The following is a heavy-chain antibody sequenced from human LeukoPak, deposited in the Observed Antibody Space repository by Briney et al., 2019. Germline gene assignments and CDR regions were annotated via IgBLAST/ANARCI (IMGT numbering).Heavy chain of an antibody. Sequence: GGSLRLSCAASGFTFSSYAMHWVRQAPGKGLEWVAVISYDGSNKYYADSVKGRFTISRDNSKNTLYLQMNSLRAEDTAVYYCASERWNWFDLWGQGTLVTVSS. V-gene: IGHV3-30-3*01. CDR1: GFTFSSYA. CDR2: ISYDGSNK. CDR3: ASERWNWFDL. J-gene: IGHJ5*02.